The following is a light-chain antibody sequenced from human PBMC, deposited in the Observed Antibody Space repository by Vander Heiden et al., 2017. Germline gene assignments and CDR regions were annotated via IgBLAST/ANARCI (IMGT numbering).Light chain of an antibody. CDR1: SSDVGTYNY. V-gene: IGLV2-14*03. Sequence: QSAPTQPASVSGSPGQSITISCTGTSSDVGTYNYVSWYQHHPDKAPKLMIYDVANRPSGVSIRFSGSKSGNTASLTISGLQAEDEGDYYCSSYTSSSTVIFGGGTKLTVL. CDR3: SSYTSSSTVI. CDR2: DVA. J-gene: IGLJ2*01.